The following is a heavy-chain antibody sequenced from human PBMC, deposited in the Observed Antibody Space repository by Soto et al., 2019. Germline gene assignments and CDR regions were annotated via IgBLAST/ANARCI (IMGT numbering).Heavy chain of an antibody. Sequence: QVQLVQSGAEVRQPASLVKVSCKTSGGTFSSYAISWVRQAPGQGLEWMGGIVPIVDTSTYAQKFQGRVTITADESTSTVYMELSSLRSDDTAVYYCVSVVAIPGYPDNWGQGTLVTVSS. D-gene: IGHD5-12*01. CDR1: GGTFSSYA. J-gene: IGHJ4*02. V-gene: IGHV1-69*12. CDR3: VSVVAIPGYPDN. CDR2: IVPIVDTS.